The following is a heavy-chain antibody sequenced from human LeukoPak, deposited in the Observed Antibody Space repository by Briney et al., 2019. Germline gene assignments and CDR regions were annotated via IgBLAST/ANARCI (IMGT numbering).Heavy chain of an antibody. D-gene: IGHD4-17*01. CDR2: IYYSGST. CDR3: ARGYGDFRVEGRYFHS. Sequence: SETLSLTCTVSGGSISSSSYYWGWIRQPPGKGLEWIGSIYYSGSTYYNPSLKSRVTISVDTSKNQFSLKLSSVTAADTAVYYCARGYGDFRVEGRYFHSWGQGTLVTVSS. CDR1: GGSISSSSYY. V-gene: IGHV4-39*07. J-gene: IGHJ4*02.